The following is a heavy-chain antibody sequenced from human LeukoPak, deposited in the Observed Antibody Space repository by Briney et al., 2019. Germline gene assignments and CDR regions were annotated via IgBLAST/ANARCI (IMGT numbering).Heavy chain of an antibody. J-gene: IGHJ5*02. CDR1: GGSFSGYY. Sequence: PSETLSLTCAVYGGSFSGYYWSWIRQPPGKGLEWIGEINHSGSTNYNPSLKSRVTISVDKSKNQFSLKLSSVTAADTAVYYCARVSVAGSSWFDPWGQGTLVTVSS. CDR2: INHSGST. V-gene: IGHV4-34*01. CDR3: ARVSVAGSSWFDP. D-gene: IGHD6-19*01.